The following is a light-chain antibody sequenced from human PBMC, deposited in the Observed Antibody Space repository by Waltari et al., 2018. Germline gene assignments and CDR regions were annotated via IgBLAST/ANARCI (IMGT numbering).Light chain of an antibody. CDR1: ALPKKF. V-gene: IGLV3-10*01. Sequence: SYELTQPPSVSVSPGQTARIACSGTALPKKFDYWYQQRSGQAPVLVIYEDNKRPDGIPDKFSGSRSGTVATLTISGAQVEDEGDYFCFSTDGSHTHGVFGSGTKV. CDR3: FSTDGSHTHGV. CDR2: EDN. J-gene: IGLJ6*01.